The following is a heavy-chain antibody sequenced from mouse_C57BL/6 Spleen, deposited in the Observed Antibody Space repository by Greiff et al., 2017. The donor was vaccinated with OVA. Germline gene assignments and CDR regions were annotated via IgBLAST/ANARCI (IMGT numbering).Heavy chain of an antibody. D-gene: IGHD1-1*01. CDR2: ISDGGSYT. Sequence: EVMLVESGGGLVKPGGSLKLSCAASGFTFSSYAMSWVRQTPEKRLEWVATISDGGSYTYYPDNVKGRFTISRDNAKNNLYLQMSHLKSEDTAMYYCARDITTELGYAMDYWGQGTSVTVSS. J-gene: IGHJ4*01. CDR1: GFTFSSYA. V-gene: IGHV5-4*01. CDR3: ARDITTELGYAMDY.